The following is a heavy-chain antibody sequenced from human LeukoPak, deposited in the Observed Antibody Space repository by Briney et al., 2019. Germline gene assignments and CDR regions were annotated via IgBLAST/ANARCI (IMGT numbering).Heavy chain of an antibody. V-gene: IGHV3-66*01. J-gene: IGHJ3*02. D-gene: IGHD6-19*01. CDR1: GFTFSSYA. Sequence: GGSLRLSCAASGFTFSSYAMSWVRQAPGKGLEWVSVIYSGGSTYYADSVKGRFTISRDNSKNTLYLQMNSLRAEDTAVYYCARGIAVAGLDAFDIWGQGTMVTVSS. CDR3: ARGIAVAGLDAFDI. CDR2: IYSGGST.